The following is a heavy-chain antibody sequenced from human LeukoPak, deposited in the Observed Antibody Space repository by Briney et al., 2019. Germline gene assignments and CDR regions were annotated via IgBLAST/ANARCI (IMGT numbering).Heavy chain of an antibody. D-gene: IGHD5-12*01. Sequence: GESLKISCKGSGYXFTGYWISWVRQMPGKGLEWMGRIDPSDSYTNYSPSFQGHVTISADKSISTAYLQWSSLKASDTAMYYCARRGGYDYSLDYWGQGTLVTVSS. CDR1: GYXFTGYW. V-gene: IGHV5-10-1*01. J-gene: IGHJ4*02. CDR2: IDPSDSYT. CDR3: ARRGGYDYSLDY.